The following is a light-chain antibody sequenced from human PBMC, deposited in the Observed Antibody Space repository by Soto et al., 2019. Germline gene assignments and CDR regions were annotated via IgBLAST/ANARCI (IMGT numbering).Light chain of an antibody. V-gene: IGLV2-11*01. CDR2: DVN. CDR3: CSYAGSYTGV. J-gene: IGLJ3*02. CDR1: SSDVGGYNY. Sequence: QSALTQPRSVSGSPGQSVTISCTGTSSDVGGYNYVSWYQQYPGKAPKLMIYDVNKWPSGVPDRFSGSKSGTTASLTISGLQAEDEADYYFCSYAGSYTGVFGGGTKLTVL.